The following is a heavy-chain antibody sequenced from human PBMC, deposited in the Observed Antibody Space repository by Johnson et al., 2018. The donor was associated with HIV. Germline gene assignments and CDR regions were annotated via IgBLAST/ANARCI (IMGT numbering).Heavy chain of an antibody. CDR3: ARANRGRNDAFDI. CDR1: GFTLDDYG. J-gene: IGHJ3*02. CDR2: INWNGGST. Sequence: VQLVESGGGVVRPGGSLRLSCAASGFTLDDYGMAWVRQAPGKGLEWISGINWNGGSTGYADSVKRRFTIFRANSKNTVYLQLNSLRAGDTAVYYCARANRGRNDAFDIWGQGTMVTVSS. D-gene: IGHD2-15*01. V-gene: IGHV3-20*04.